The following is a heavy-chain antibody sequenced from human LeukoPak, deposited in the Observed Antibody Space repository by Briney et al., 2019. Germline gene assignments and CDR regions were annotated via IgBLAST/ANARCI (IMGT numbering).Heavy chain of an antibody. Sequence: GGSLRLSCAASGFTFSSYGMHWVRQAPGKGLEWVAVIWYDGSNKYYADSVKGRFTISRDNSKNTPYLQMNSLRAEDTAVYYCARDVHCSSTSCYGSGGYYYYYGMDVWGQGTTVTVSS. CDR3: ARDVHCSSTSCYGSGGYYYYYGMDV. CDR1: GFTFSSYG. CDR2: IWYDGSNK. J-gene: IGHJ6*02. D-gene: IGHD2-2*01. V-gene: IGHV3-33*08.